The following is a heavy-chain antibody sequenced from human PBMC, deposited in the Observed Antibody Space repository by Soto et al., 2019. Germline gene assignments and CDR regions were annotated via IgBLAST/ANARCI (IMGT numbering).Heavy chain of an antibody. V-gene: IGHV4-59*01. CDR1: GGSISSYY. J-gene: IGHJ4*02. Sequence: QVQLQESGPGLVKPSETLSLTCTVSGGSISSYYWSWIRQPPGKGLEWSGYIYYSGSTNYNPSLKSRVTISVDTSKHQFSLKLSSVTAADTAVYYCARGPYYDSSGYYYYFDYWGQGTLVTVSS. D-gene: IGHD3-22*01. CDR3: ARGPYYDSSGYYYYFDY. CDR2: IYYSGST.